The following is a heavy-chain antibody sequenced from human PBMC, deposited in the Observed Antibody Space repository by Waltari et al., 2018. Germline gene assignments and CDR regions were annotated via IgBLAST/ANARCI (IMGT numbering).Heavy chain of an antibody. V-gene: IGHV3-30*18. CDR3: AKDGGIRVGATMGYFDY. D-gene: IGHD1-26*01. J-gene: IGHJ4*02. CDR1: GFTFSSSG. CDR2: ISYDGSNK. Sequence: VQLVESGGGVVQPGRSLRLSCAASGFTFSSSGMHWVRQAPGKGLEWVAVISYDGSNKYYADSVKGRFTISRDNSKNTLYLQMNSLRAEDTAVYYCAKDGGIRVGATMGYFDYWGQGTLVTVSS.